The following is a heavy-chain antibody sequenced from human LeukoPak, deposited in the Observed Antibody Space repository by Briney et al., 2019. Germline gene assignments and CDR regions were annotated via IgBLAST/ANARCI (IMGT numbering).Heavy chain of an antibody. CDR2: IRPDGSNE. J-gene: IGHJ4*02. Sequence: GGSLRLSCAASRFIFSTYGMHWVRQAPGKGLEWVAFIRPDGSNEYYADSVKGRFTISRDNSKNTLYLQMNSLRAEDTAVYYCAKFGTGYSSSYFDYWGQGTLVTVSS. CDR1: RFIFSTYG. D-gene: IGHD6-13*01. V-gene: IGHV3-30*02. CDR3: AKFGTGYSSSYFDY.